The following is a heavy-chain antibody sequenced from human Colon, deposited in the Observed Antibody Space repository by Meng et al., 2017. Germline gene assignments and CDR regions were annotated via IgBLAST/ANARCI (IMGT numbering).Heavy chain of an antibody. J-gene: IGHJ4*02. Sequence: GESLKISCEASGFTFDDYAMHWVRQAPGTWLEWVALISWDGATTYYADSVKGRFTISRDNSKSSLHLQMNSLRPEDTGLYFCTKGRERGLGGTYFDYWGQGTLVTVSS. CDR3: TKGRERGLGGTYFDY. CDR2: ISWDGATT. CDR1: GFTFDDYA. V-gene: IGHV3-43D*03. D-gene: IGHD1-26*01.